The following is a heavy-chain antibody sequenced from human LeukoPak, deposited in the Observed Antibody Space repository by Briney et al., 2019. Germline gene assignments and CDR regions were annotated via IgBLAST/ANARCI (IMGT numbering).Heavy chain of an antibody. J-gene: IGHJ4*02. V-gene: IGHV3-23*01. CDR3: AKVRAGHYFDY. Sequence: GGSLRLSCAASGFTFSSYSMTWVRQAPGKGLEWVSSFTGSGGSTYYADSVKGRFTISTDNSKNTLYLQMNSLRAEDTAVYYCAKVRAGHYFDYWGQGTLVTVSS. D-gene: IGHD6-19*01. CDR2: FTGSGGST. CDR1: GFTFSSYS.